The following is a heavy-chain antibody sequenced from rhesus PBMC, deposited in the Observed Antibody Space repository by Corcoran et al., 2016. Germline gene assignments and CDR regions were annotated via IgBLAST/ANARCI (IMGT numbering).Heavy chain of an antibody. Sequence: VEQLVESGGGLVQPGASLRLSCAASQFTFSNYDLHWVRQAPGKGLEWVSVITVGGGTNYPDSLKGRFTISRDSAKGSLYLQMNSLRAEDTAVYCCASEPLGRDYFESWGQGALVTVSS. V-gene: IGHV3-132*01. CDR2: ITVGGGT. J-gene: IGHJ4*01. CDR3: ASEPLGRDYFES. CDR1: QFTFSNYD.